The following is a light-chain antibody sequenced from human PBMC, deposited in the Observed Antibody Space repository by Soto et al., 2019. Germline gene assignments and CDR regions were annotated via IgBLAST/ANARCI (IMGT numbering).Light chain of an antibody. Sequence: DIQMTQSPSSLSASVRDRVTITCRASQNINRYLNWYQQKPGKAPELLIHSASSLQSGVPSGFSGTGSGTDFTLTISSLQPEDSATYYCQQTYSTPGTFGQGTKVEIK. CDR1: QNINRY. CDR2: SAS. V-gene: IGKV1-39*01. CDR3: QQTYSTPGT. J-gene: IGKJ1*01.